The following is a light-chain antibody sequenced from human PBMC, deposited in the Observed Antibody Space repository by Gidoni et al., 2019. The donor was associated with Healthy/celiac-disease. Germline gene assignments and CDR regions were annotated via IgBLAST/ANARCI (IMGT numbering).Light chain of an antibody. CDR1: QSISSY. CDR3: QQSYSTPLT. CDR2: AAS. V-gene: IGKV1-39*01. Sequence: EMTQSPSSLSASVGDRVTITCRASQSISSYLNWYQQKPGKAPKLLIYAASSLQSGVPSRFSGSGSGTDFTLTISSLQPEDFATYYCQQSYSTPLTFGGGTKVEIK. J-gene: IGKJ4*01.